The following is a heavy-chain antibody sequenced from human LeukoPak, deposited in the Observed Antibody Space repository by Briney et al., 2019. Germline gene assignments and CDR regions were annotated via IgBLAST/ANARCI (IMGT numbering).Heavy chain of an antibody. V-gene: IGHV4-34*01. D-gene: IGHD6-19*01. CDR3: ARHSSSAWYYYFDY. CDR1: GGSFSGYY. J-gene: IGHJ4*02. Sequence: PSETLSLTCAVYGGSFSGYYWSWIRQPPGKGLEWIGGAYYSGTTYYGPSLKSRVTISVDTSRNHFSLNLNSVTAADTAVYYCARHSSSAWYYYFDYWGQGSFVTVSS. CDR2: AYYSGTT.